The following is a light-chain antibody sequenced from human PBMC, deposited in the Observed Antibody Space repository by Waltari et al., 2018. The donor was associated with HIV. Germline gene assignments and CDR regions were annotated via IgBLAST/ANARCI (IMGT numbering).Light chain of an antibody. CDR3: ASFTGDNTVM. CDR1: ASDFGLYNF. CDR2: DVD. J-gene: IGLJ3*02. V-gene: IGLV2-14*03. Sequence: AVTQPASVSGLPGPSTTISCPGGASDFGLYNFVSWYQQHSGKPPKLILYDVDSRASGVSDRFSGSMSGNTASLTISGLRAEDEAHYYCASFTGDNTVMFGGGTEVTVL.